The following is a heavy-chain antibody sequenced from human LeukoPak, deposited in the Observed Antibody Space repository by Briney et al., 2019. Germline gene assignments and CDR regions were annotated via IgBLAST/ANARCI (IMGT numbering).Heavy chain of an antibody. V-gene: IGHV1-69*04. J-gene: IGHJ4*02. CDR3: AREEFVTAAGTGELDY. CDR2: IIPILGIA. D-gene: IGHD6-13*01. Sequence: ASVKVSCKVSGYTLTELSMHWVRQAPGQGLEWMGRIIPILGIANYAQKFQGRVTITADKSTSTACMELSSLRSEDTAVYYCAREEFVTAAGTGELDYWGQGTLVTVSS. CDR1: GYTLTELS.